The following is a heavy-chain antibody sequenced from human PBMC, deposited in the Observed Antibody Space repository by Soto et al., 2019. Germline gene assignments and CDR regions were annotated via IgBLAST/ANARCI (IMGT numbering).Heavy chain of an antibody. J-gene: IGHJ3*01. V-gene: IGHV1-69*02. CDR1: GGNFNTYT. CDR2: IIPMLPVT. Sequence: QVHLIQSGAEVKKPGSSVKVSCKAAGGNFNTYTLFWVRQGPGHGLEWMGRIIPMLPVTNSAQKFQGRLTLTAHKSTGTAFMEMTSLTSDDTAVYNCSIGSWSAETFDVWGQGTMVTVSS. CDR3: SIGSWSAETFDV. D-gene: IGHD2-2*01.